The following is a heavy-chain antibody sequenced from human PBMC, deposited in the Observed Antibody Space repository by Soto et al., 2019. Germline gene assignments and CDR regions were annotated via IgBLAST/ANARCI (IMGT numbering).Heavy chain of an antibody. Sequence: ASVKVSCKASGYTFTNYAMHWVRQAPGQGLEWMGWINPGNGHTKHSRNFQGRVAITRDTSASTAYMEVSSLISEDTAVYYCTRDSFDYWAQGTLVTVSS. J-gene: IGHJ4*02. CDR1: GYTFTNYA. CDR3: TRDSFDY. CDR2: INPGNGHT. V-gene: IGHV1-3*01.